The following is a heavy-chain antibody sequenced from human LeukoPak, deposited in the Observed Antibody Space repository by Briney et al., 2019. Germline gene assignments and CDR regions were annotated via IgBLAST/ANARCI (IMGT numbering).Heavy chain of an antibody. D-gene: IGHD1-26*01. V-gene: IGHV4-59*01. CDR2: IYYSGST. CDR3: ARGNRYSGSFPL. Sequence: SETLSLTCTVSGGSISSYYWSWIRQPPGKGLEWIGYIYYSGSTNYNPSLKSRVTISVDTSKNQFSLKLSSVTAADTAVYYCARGNRYSGSFPLWGQGTLVTVSS. CDR1: GGSISSYY. J-gene: IGHJ4*02.